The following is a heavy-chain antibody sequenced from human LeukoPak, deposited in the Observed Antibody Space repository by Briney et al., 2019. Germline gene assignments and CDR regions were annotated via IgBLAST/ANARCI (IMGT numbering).Heavy chain of an antibody. CDR3: ARTTLLNFDWSPDAFDI. J-gene: IGHJ3*02. CDR2: IYTSGST. Sequence: PSETLSLTCTVSGGSISNYYWSWIRQPAGKGLEWIGRIYTSGSTNYNPSLKSRVTMSVDTSKNQFSLKLSSVAAADTAVYYCARTTLLNFDWSPDAFDIWGQGTVVTVSS. D-gene: IGHD3-9*01. V-gene: IGHV4-4*07. CDR1: GGSISNYY.